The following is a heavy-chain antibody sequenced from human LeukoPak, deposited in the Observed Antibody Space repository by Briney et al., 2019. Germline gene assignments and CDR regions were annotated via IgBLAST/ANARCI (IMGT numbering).Heavy chain of an antibody. CDR1: GGSITSGAYA. CDR3: ARGGGFYGSGTTHFDY. V-gene: IGHV4-30-2*01. CDR2: IYRSGST. Sequence: SETLSLTCAVSGGSITSGAYAWSWIRQPPGKGLEWIGYIYRSGSTSYKPSLKSRLSITIDKSRNQFSLNLRSVTAADTAFYYCARGGGFYGSGTTHFDYWGQGTLATVSS. J-gene: IGHJ4*02. D-gene: IGHD3-10*01.